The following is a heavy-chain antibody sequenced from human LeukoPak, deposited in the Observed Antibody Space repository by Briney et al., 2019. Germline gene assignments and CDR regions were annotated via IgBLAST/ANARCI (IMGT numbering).Heavy chain of an antibody. J-gene: IGHJ6*02. Sequence: GASVKVSCKASGYTFTSYDINWVRQATGQGLEWMGWINPNSGNTGYAQKFQGRVTMTRNTSISTAYMELSSLRSEDTAVYYCARDGYCSSTSCRSLYYYYGMDVWGQGTTVTVSS. V-gene: IGHV1-8*01. CDR2: INPNSGNT. CDR1: GYTFTSYD. CDR3: ARDGYCSSTSCRSLYYYYGMDV. D-gene: IGHD2-2*01.